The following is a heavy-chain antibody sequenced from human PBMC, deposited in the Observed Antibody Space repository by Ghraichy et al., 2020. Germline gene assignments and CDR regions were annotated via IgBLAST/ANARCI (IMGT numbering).Heavy chain of an antibody. CDR3: AKDRVRVGVTTFDY. Sequence: GGSLRLSCAASGFMFGSYAMSWVRQAPGKGLEWVSAISDVSGSSYYADSVQGRFIISRHNSKNTLYLQMNSLRAEDTAIYYCAKDRVRVGVTTFDYWGRGTLVTVSS. D-gene: IGHD1-26*01. V-gene: IGHV3-23*01. CDR2: ISDVSGSS. CDR1: GFMFGSYA. J-gene: IGHJ4*02.